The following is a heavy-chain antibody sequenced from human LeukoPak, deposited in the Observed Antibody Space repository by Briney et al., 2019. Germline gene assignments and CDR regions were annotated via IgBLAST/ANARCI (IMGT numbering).Heavy chain of an antibody. CDR2: ISGDGGAT. CDR1: GFTFDDYV. J-gene: IGHJ4*02. D-gene: IGHD5-18*01. Sequence: PGGSLTLSCAASGFTFDDYVMHWVRQAPGKGLEWVSFISGDGGATYYADSAKGRFTISRDNGRKSLYLQMDSLRTEDTALYCCAKGGYTYGGRLFDYWGQGTLVTVSS. V-gene: IGHV3-43*02. CDR3: AKGGYTYGGRLFDY.